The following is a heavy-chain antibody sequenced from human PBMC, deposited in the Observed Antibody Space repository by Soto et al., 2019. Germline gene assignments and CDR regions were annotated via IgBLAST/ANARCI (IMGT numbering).Heavy chain of an antibody. CDR2: ISYDGSNK. D-gene: IGHD3-10*01. V-gene: IGHV3-30*19. Sequence: QVQLVESGGGVVQPGRSLRLSCAASGFTFSSYGMHWVRQAPGKGLEGVAVISYDGSNKYYGDSVKGRFTISRDNSENTLYLQMNSLRAEDKAVDCCARTRGPYDAFGIWGQGTMVTVSS. J-gene: IGHJ3*02. CDR3: ARTRGPYDAFGI. CDR1: GFTFSSYG.